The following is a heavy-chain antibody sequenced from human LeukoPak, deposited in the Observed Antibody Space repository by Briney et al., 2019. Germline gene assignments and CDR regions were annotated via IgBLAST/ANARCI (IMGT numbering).Heavy chain of an antibody. CDR1: GYTFTSYY. Sequence: ASVTLSCKVSGYTFTSYYMHWVRHAPGQGLVWKGIINTSGSSTSYAQKFQGRDTMTRDMYTSTVYMELSSLRSEDTAVYYCARAGRYQHGELYYFDYWGQGTLVTVSS. J-gene: IGHJ4*02. CDR2: INTSGSST. D-gene: IGHD2-2*01. CDR3: ARAGRYQHGELYYFDY. V-gene: IGHV1-46*01.